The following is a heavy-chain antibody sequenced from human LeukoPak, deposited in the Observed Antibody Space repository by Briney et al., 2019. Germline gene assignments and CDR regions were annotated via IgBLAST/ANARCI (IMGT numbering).Heavy chain of an antibody. CDR1: GFTFSTYS. D-gene: IGHD5-12*01. CDR2: ISSDSSYI. Sequence: PGGSLRLSRAASGFTFSTYSMNWVRQAPGKGLEWVSSISSDSSYIYYADSVKGRFTISRDNAKNSLYLQMNSLRAEDTAVYYCARERLVATGWFDPWGQGTLVTVSS. CDR3: ARERLVATGWFDP. V-gene: IGHV3-21*01. J-gene: IGHJ5*02.